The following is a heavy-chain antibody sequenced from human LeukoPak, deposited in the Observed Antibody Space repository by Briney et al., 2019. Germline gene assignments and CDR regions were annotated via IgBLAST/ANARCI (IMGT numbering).Heavy chain of an antibody. CDR3: ARDPSGIAAAGTHTNWFDP. Sequence: GGSLRLSCAAPGFTFRSYAMSWVRQAPGKGLEWVSAISGSGGTTYYADSVKGRFTISRDNAKTSLYLQMNSLRAEDTAVYYCARDPSGIAAAGTHTNWFDPWGQGTLVTVSS. CDR1: GFTFRSYA. D-gene: IGHD6-13*01. CDR2: ISGSGGTT. V-gene: IGHV3-23*01. J-gene: IGHJ5*02.